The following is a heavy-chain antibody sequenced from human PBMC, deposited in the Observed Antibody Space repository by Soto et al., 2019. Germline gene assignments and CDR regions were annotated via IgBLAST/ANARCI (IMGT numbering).Heavy chain of an antibody. D-gene: IGHD3-9*01. CDR2: IIPIFGTA. V-gene: IGHV1-69*13. CDR1: GGTFSSYA. J-gene: IGHJ4*02. CDR3: ARGYDILTGYWVFAY. Sequence: SVKVSCKASGGTFSSYALCWVRQAPGQGLEWMGGIIPIFGTANYAQKFQGRVTITADESTSTAYMELSSLRSEDTAVYYCARGYDILTGYWVFAYRGQGTLVTVSS.